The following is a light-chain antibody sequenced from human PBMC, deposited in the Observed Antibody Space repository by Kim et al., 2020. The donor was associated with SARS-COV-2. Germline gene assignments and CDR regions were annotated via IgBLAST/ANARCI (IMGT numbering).Light chain of an antibody. CDR3: AAWDDSLNGWV. CDR1: TARIGRNP. V-gene: IGLV1-44*01. CDR2: SNN. Sequence: RVTISCTRSTARIGRNPVNGYKQPPGTAPHLLIYSNNRRRSGVPDRFSGSKSGTSASLASSGRQSEDEADYYWAAWDDSLNGWVFGGRTQLTFL. J-gene: IGLJ3*02.